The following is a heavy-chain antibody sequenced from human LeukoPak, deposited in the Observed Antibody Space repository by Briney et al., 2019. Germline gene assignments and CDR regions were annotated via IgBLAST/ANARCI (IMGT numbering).Heavy chain of an antibody. CDR1: GGSFSGYH. D-gene: IGHD5-18*01. Sequence: SETLSLTCAVYGGSFSGYHWSWIRQPPGKGLEWIGEINHSGSTNYNPSLKSRVTISVDTSKNQFSLKLSSVTAADTAVYYCARPRGEYSYGPFDSWGQGTLVTVAS. J-gene: IGHJ4*02. CDR2: INHSGST. CDR3: ARPRGEYSYGPFDS. V-gene: IGHV4-34*01.